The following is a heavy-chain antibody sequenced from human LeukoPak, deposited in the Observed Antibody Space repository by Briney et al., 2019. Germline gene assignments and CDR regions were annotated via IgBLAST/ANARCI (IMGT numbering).Heavy chain of an antibody. Sequence: GGSLRLSCAASGFTFSNFGMAWVRQAPGKGLEWVSGISSSGARTYYADSVKGRFTISRDNSKNTLYMQVNSLRAEDTAVYYCERERLRWYQDYDYWGQGALVTVSS. CDR2: ISSSGART. V-gene: IGHV3-23*01. J-gene: IGHJ4*02. D-gene: IGHD4-23*01. CDR3: ERERLRWYQDYDY. CDR1: GFTFSNFG.